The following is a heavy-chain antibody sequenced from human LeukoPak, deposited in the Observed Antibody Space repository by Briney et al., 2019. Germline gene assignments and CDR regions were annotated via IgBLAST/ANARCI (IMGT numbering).Heavy chain of an antibody. D-gene: IGHD2-8*01. CDR3: TRVGQSYSTSGQALDH. CDR2: ISGSADTA. CDR1: GFTFSTYE. J-gene: IGHJ4*02. V-gene: IGHV3-48*03. Sequence: GRSLRLSCAASGFTFSTYEINWVRQAPGKGREWISYISGSADTAYYADSVKGRFTMSRDNARNSLYLQMNSLGAEDTAVYYCTRVGQSYSTSGQALDHWGQGTLVTVSS.